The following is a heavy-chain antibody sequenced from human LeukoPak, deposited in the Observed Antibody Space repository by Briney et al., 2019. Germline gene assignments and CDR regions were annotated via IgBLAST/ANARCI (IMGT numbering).Heavy chain of an antibody. CDR2: INPSGGST. CDR3: ARGGRLVVPAAMVDY. D-gene: IGHD2-2*01. Sequence: ASVKVSCKASGYTFTSYYMHWVRQAPRQGLEWMGIINPSGGSTSYAQKFQGRVTMTRDTSTSTVYMELSSLRSEDTAVYYCARGGRLVVPAAMVDYWGQGTLVTVSS. J-gene: IGHJ4*02. V-gene: IGHV1-46*03. CDR1: GYTFTSYY.